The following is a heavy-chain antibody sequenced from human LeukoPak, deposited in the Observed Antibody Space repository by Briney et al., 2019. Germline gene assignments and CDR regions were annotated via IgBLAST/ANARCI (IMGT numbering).Heavy chain of an antibody. V-gene: IGHV1-69*04. Sequence: SVKVSCKASGGTFSSYAISWVRQAPGQGLEWMGRIIPILGIANYAQKFQGRVTITADKSTSTAYMELSSLRSEDTAVYYCARTSGYSYGLDTDYWGQGTLVTVSS. CDR3: ARTSGYSYGLDTDY. J-gene: IGHJ4*02. CDR2: IIPILGIA. D-gene: IGHD5-18*01. CDR1: GGTFSSYA.